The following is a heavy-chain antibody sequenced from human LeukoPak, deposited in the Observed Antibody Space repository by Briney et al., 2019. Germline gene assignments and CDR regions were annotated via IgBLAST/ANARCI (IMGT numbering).Heavy chain of an antibody. J-gene: IGHJ4*02. CDR3: ARLRASLVRGVIPEFDY. CDR2: IYYSGST. CDR1: SGSISSYY. V-gene: IGHV4-59*08. D-gene: IGHD3-10*01. Sequence: SETLSLTCTVSSGSISSYYWSWIRQPPGKGLEWIGYIYYSGSTNYNPSLKSRVTISVDTSKNQFSLKLSSVTAADTAVYYCARLRASLVRGVIPEFDYWGQGTLVTVSS.